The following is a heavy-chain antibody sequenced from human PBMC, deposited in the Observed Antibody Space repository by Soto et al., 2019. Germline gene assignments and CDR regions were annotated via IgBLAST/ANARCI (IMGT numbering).Heavy chain of an antibody. CDR3: ARATYGSSGYYYYFDY. Sequence: PSETLSLTCTVSGGSISSGGYYWSWIRQHPGKGLEWIGYIYYSGSTYYKPSLKSRVTISVDTSKIQFSLKLGSVTAADTAVYYCARATYGSSGYYYYFDYWGQGTLVTVSS. V-gene: IGHV4-31*03. D-gene: IGHD3-22*01. CDR1: GGSISSGGYY. J-gene: IGHJ4*02. CDR2: IYYSGST.